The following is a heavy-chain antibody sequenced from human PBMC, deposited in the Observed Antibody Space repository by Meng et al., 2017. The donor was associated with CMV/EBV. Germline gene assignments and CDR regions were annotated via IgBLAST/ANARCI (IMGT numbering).Heavy chain of an antibody. CDR3: ARGNNYDFWSGDAFDI. V-gene: IGHV3-7*01. CDR1: GFTFSSYW. CDR2: IKQDGSEK. D-gene: IGHD3-3*01. J-gene: IGHJ3*02. Sequence: GESLKISCAASGFTFSSYWMSWVRQAPGKGLEWVANIKQDGSEKYYVDSVKGRFTISRDNAENSLYLQMNSLRAEDTAVYYCARGNNYDFWSGDAFDIWGQGTMVTVSS.